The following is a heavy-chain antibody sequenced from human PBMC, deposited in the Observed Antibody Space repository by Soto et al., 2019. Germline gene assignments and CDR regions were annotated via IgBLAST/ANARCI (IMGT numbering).Heavy chain of an antibody. D-gene: IGHD6-13*01. CDR3: AKDWGPAAGTCLYNWFDP. CDR2: ISGSGGST. CDR1: GFIFSNYA. V-gene: IGHV3-23*01. Sequence: EVQLLESGGGLVQPGGSLRLSCAASGFIFSNYAMSWVRQAPGKGLEWVSAISGSGGSTYYADSVKGRFTISRDNSKNTLYLQMNSLRAEDTAVYYCAKDWGPAAGTCLYNWFDPWGQGTLVTVSS. J-gene: IGHJ5*02.